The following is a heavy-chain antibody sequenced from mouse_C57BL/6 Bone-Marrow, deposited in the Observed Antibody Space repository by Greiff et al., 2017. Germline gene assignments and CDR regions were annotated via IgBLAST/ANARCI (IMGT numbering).Heavy chain of an antibody. J-gene: IGHJ3*01. CDR1: GYTFTSYG. CDR3: ARRAYDYDPPWFAY. D-gene: IGHD2-4*01. Sequence: QVQLQQSGAELARPGASVKLSCKASGYTFTSYGISWVKQRTGQGLEWIGEIYPRRGNTYYNEKFKGKATLTADKSSSTAYMELRSLTSEDSAVYFCARRAYDYDPPWFAYWGQGTLVTVSA. V-gene: IGHV1-81*01. CDR2: IYPRRGNT.